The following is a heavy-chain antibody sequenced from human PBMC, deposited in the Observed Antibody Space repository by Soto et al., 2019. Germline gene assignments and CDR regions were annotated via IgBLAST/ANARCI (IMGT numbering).Heavy chain of an antibody. D-gene: IGHD3-22*01. CDR3: AKGGSGYYLTYYYYYGMAV. Sequence: QVQLVESGGGVVQPGRSLRLSCAASGFSLSNNGMHWVRQAPGKGLEWVAVISYDGNNKYYADSVKGRFTISRDNSKNTVYLEMNNLRAEDTAMYYCAKGGSGYYLTYYYYYGMAVWGQGTTVTVSS. CDR2: ISYDGNNK. CDR1: GFSLSNNG. V-gene: IGHV3-30*18. J-gene: IGHJ6*02.